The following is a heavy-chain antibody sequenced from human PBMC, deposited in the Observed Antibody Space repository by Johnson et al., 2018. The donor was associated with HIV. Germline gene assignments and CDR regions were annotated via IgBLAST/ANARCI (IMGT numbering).Heavy chain of an antibody. Sequence: VQLVESGGGLVQPGGSLRLSCAASGFTFSSYWMSWVRQAPGKGLEWVANINEDGSAEYYVDSVEGLFTISRDNAKNSLYLQIDSLRAEDTAVYYCARDGVYSSPWDAFDIWGQGTMVTVSS. D-gene: IGHD6-13*01. CDR2: INEDGSAE. V-gene: IGHV3-7*05. CDR1: GFTFSSYW. J-gene: IGHJ3*02. CDR3: ARDGVYSSPWDAFDI.